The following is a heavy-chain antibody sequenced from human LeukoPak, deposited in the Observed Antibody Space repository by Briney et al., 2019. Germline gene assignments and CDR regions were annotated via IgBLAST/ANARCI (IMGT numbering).Heavy chain of an antibody. V-gene: IGHV2-5*01. CDR1: DFSLSTPGMG. CDR2: IYYNDDK. CDR3: AHLVVTIDWRAYFDY. Sequence: SQTLSLTCTFSDFSLSTPGMGVGWLRQPPGKALEWLAFIYYNDDKRYSPSLRSRLTITRDTSKTQVVLAMSNMDPVDTATYYCAHLVVTIDWRAYFDYWGQGALVTVSS. D-gene: IGHD3-9*01. J-gene: IGHJ4*02.